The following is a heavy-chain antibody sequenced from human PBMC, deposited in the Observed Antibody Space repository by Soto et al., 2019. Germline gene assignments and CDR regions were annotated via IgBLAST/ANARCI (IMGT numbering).Heavy chain of an antibody. V-gene: IGHV4-39*01. CDR3: ARLLAYYDCWGGYSGTLQIQGYFDY. CDR2: LYYSGST. Sequence: SLTCTVSGCSISSSSYYWGWIRQPPGKGLEWIGSLYYSGSTYYNPSLKSRVTISVDTSKNQFSLKLSSVTAADTAVYYCARLLAYYDCWGGYSGTLQIQGYFDYWGQGTLVAVCS. CDR1: GCSISSSSYY. D-gene: IGHD3-3*01. J-gene: IGHJ4*02.